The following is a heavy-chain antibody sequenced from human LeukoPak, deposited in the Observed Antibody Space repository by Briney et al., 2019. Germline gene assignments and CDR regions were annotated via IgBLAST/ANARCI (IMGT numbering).Heavy chain of an antibody. Sequence: GGSLRLSCGASGFTFSNYAMSWVRQAPGKGLEWVSTSSGNGGSTYYGDSVKGRFTISRDNVKNTLHLQMSSLRAEDTAIYYCARDSNWNNGGFDYWGQGTLVTVSS. CDR3: ARDSNWNNGGFDY. D-gene: IGHD1/OR15-1a*01. CDR1: GFTFSNYA. J-gene: IGHJ4*02. CDR2: SSGNGGST. V-gene: IGHV3-23*01.